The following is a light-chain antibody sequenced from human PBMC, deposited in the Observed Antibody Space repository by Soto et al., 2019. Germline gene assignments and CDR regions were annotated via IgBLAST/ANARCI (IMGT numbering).Light chain of an antibody. CDR2: GAS. Sequence: EVVLTQSPGTLSLSPGERATLSCRASQSVSSNYLAWYQQKPGQAPRLLIFGASSRANGIPDRFSGSGSGTDFTLSISRLEPEDFAVFYCQQYGTSPLTFGGGTKGDIK. CDR3: QQYGTSPLT. V-gene: IGKV3-20*01. CDR1: QSVSSNY. J-gene: IGKJ4*01.